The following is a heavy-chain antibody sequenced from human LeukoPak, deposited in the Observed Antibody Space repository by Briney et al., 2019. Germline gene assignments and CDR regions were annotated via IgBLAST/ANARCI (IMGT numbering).Heavy chain of an antibody. Sequence: SETMSLTWAVYDGSFSGYYWSWNRQPPGNGLERNGEINHSGITNYTPSLMSRVDISVATSKNQFSLRLSSVTAADTAVYYCARGPDSGSYYAWFDPWGKGTLVTVSS. J-gene: IGHJ5*02. CDR1: DGSFSGYY. CDR3: ARGPDSGSYYAWFDP. V-gene: IGHV4-34*01. D-gene: IGHD1-26*01. CDR2: INHSGIT.